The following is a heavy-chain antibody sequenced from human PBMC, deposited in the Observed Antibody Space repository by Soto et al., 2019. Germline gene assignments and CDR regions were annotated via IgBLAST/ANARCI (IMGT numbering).Heavy chain of an antibody. J-gene: IGHJ4*02. D-gene: IGHD2-2*01. V-gene: IGHV3-23*01. CDR1: GFTFSSYA. CDR2: ISGSGGST. CDR3: AKDPPRDIVVVPAAIDSY. Sequence: EVQLLESGGGLVQPGGSLRLSCAASGFTFSSYAMSWVRQAPGKGLEWVSAISGSGGSTYYADSVKGRFTISRDNSKNTLYLEMNRLGAEDTAVYYCAKDPPRDIVVVPAAIDSYWGQGTLVTVSS.